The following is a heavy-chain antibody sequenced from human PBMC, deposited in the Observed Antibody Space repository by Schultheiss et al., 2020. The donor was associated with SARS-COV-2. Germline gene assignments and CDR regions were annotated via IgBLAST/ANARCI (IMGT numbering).Heavy chain of an antibody. D-gene: IGHD3-22*01. CDR2: IYHSGST. Sequence: SETLSLTCAVSGVSISSGYYWGWIRQPPGKGLEWIGSIYHSGSTYYNPSLKSRVTISVDTSKNQFSLKLSSVTAADTAVYYCARDVYYYDSSGYSLFDYWGQGTLVTVSS. CDR1: GVSISSGYY. CDR3: ARDVYYYDSSGYSLFDY. J-gene: IGHJ4*02. V-gene: IGHV4-38-2*02.